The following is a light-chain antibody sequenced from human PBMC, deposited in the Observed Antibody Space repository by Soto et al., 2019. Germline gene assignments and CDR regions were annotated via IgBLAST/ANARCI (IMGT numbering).Light chain of an antibody. CDR1: QSVSSNY. J-gene: IGKJ3*01. CDR3: QQYGGSPGLFT. CDR2: GSS. Sequence: EIVLTQSPGTLSLSPGERATLSCRASQSVSSNYLAWYQQKAGQAPRLLIYGSSSRATGIPDRFSGSGSGTDFTLAISRLEPEDFAVYFCQQYGGSPGLFTFGPGSKVDFK. V-gene: IGKV3-20*01.